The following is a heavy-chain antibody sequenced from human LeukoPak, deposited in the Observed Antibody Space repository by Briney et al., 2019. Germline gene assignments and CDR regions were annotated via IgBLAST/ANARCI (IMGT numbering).Heavy chain of an antibody. CDR2: IYHSGST. CDR3: ARAHGDYGWFDP. CDR1: GGSISSGGYS. D-gene: IGHD4-17*01. V-gene: IGHV4-30-2*01. Sequence: SETLSLTCAVSGGSISSGGYSWSWIRQPPGKGLEWIGYIYHSGSTYYNPSLKSRVTISVDRSKNQFSLKLSSVTAADTAFYYCARAHGDYGWFDPWGQGTLVTVSS. J-gene: IGHJ5*02.